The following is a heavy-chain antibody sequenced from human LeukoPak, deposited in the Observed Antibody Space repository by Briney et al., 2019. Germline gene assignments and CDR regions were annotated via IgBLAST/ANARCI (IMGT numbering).Heavy chain of an antibody. Sequence: PSETLSLTCAVSGGSISSGNWWSWVRQPPGKGLEWIGEIYHSGSTNYNPSLKSRVTISVDTSKNQFSLKLSSVTAADTAVYYCARVVPAPGYYYYYYMDVWGKGTTVTISS. CDR1: GGSISSGNW. V-gene: IGHV4-4*02. CDR3: ARVVPAPGYYYYYYMDV. D-gene: IGHD2-2*01. J-gene: IGHJ6*03. CDR2: IYHSGST.